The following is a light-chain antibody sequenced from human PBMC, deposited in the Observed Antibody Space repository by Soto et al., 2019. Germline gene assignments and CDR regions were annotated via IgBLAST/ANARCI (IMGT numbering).Light chain of an antibody. V-gene: IGLV2-11*01. CDR3: CSYAGSYTFDV. CDR1: SSDVGGYNY. J-gene: IGLJ1*01. Sequence: QYVLSQPRSLSRAPGQSVTISCPGTSSDVGGYNYVSWYQQHPGKAPKLMIYDVSKRPSGVPDRFSGSKSGNTASLTISGLQAEDEADYYCCSYAGSYTFDVFGTGTKVTVL. CDR2: DVS.